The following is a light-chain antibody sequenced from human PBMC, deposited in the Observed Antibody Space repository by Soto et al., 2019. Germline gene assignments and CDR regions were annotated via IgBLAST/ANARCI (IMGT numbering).Light chain of an antibody. J-gene: IGLJ3*02. CDR3: ATWDGSLSGWV. Sequence: QSVLTQPPSASGTPGQRVTISCSGSTSNIGSNYVFWYQHLPGTAPKLLIHSNNLRPSGVPDRFSGSKSGTSASLAITGPRSEDEADYYCATWDGSLSGWVFGGGTKLTVL. CDR2: SNN. CDR1: TSNIGSNY. V-gene: IGLV1-47*02.